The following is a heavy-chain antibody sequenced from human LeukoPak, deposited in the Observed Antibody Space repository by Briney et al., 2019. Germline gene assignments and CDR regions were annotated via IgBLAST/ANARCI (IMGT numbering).Heavy chain of an antibody. D-gene: IGHD1-26*01. CDR2: LYYSGST. Sequence: SETLSLTCTVSGGSISSSNSYWGWIRQPPGKGLEWIGGLYYSGSTYYNPSLKSRVTISVDTSKNQFSLKLSSVTAADTAVYYCASPFSGSRSGCWGQGTLVTVSS. CDR3: ASPFSGSRSGC. CDR1: GGSISSSNSY. J-gene: IGHJ4*02. V-gene: IGHV4-39*01.